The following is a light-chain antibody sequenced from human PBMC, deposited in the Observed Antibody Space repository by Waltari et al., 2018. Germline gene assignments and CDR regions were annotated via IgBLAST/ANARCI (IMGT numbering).Light chain of an antibody. CDR1: QIVLYSSNNKNY. CDR2: WAS. J-gene: IGKJ4*01. CDR3: QQYYSSLT. V-gene: IGKV4-1*01. Sequence: DIVMTQSPDSLDVSLGDRATINCKSSQIVLYSSNNKNYLAWYQQKPGQPPKLLIYWASTRESGVPDRFSGSGSGTDFTLTISSLQAEDVAVYYCQQYYSSLTFGGGTKVEIK.